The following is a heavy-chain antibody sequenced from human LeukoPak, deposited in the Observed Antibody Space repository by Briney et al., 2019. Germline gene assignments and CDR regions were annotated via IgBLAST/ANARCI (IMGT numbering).Heavy chain of an antibody. Sequence: AAVPVSCKASVYTFPSYGISWLRQAPGQGVAWVGWISAYDGKTNYAQKLQGRVIMTTDTSTSTAYMELRSLRSDDTAVYYCARGFCSSTSCYLPTDYWGQGTLVTVSS. CDR2: ISAYDGKT. V-gene: IGHV1-18*01. J-gene: IGHJ4*02. CDR3: ARGFCSSTSCYLPTDY. D-gene: IGHD2-2*01. CDR1: VYTFPSYG.